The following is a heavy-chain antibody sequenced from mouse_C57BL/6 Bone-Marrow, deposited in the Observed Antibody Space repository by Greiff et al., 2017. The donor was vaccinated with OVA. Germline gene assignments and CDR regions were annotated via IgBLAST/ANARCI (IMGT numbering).Heavy chain of an antibody. V-gene: IGHV14-4*01. J-gene: IGHJ1*03. CDR3: YGSPYWYFDV. CDR1: GFNIKDDY. Sequence: VQLQQSGAELVRPGASVKLSCTASGFNIKDDYMHWVKQRPEQGLEWIGWIDPENGDTEYASKFQGKATITADTSSNTAYLQLSSLTSEDTAVYCCYGSPYWYFDVWGTGTTVTVSS. CDR2: IDPENGDT. D-gene: IGHD1-1*01.